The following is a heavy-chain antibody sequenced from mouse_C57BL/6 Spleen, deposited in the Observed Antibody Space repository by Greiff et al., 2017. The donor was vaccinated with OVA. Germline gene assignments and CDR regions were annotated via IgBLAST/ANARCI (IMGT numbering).Heavy chain of an antibody. D-gene: IGHD1-1*01. CDR2: IWWDDDK. CDR1: GFSLSTFGMG. CDR3: ARITAYGSSYYAMDY. J-gene: IGHJ4*01. V-gene: IGHV8-8*01. Sequence: QVTLKESGPVILQPSQPLSLTCSFSGFSLSTFGMGVGWIRQPSGKGLEWLAHIWWDDDKYYNPALKSRLTISKDTSKNQVFLKIANVDTADTATYYCARITAYGSSYYAMDYWGQGTSVTVSS.